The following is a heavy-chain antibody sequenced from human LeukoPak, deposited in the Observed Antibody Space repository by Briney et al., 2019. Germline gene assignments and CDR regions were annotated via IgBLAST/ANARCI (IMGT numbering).Heavy chain of an antibody. CDR3: VTWSTPTH. Sequence: GGSLRLSCAASGVAFSSYWTSWVRQAPGKGLEWVAHTNQDGSDIYYVDSVKGRFTFFRDNAKNSLFLQMNSLRADDTAVYYCVTWSTPTHWGQGTVVTVSS. CDR2: TNQDGSDI. J-gene: IGHJ4*02. CDR1: GVAFSSYW. V-gene: IGHV3-7*01.